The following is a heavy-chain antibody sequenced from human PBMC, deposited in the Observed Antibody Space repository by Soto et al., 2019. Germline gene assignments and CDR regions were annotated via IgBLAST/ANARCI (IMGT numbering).Heavy chain of an antibody. V-gene: IGHV2-5*02. D-gene: IGHD2-8*01. CDR2: IYWDDDK. Sequence: QITLKETGPTLVKPTQTLTLTCTFSGFSLSSSGVGVGWIRQPPGKAPEWLALIYWDDDKRYSPSLKSRLTITKDTSKNQVVLTMTNMDPVDTGTYYCVHREVYIPGGAFDIWGQGTMVTVSS. CDR1: GFSLSSSGVG. J-gene: IGHJ3*02. CDR3: VHREVYIPGGAFDI.